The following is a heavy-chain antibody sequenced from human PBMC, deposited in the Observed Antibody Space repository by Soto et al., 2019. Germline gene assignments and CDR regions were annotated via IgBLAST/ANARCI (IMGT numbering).Heavy chain of an antibody. CDR3: TSEVSGSHVY. V-gene: IGHV3-15*01. CDR2: VKSKANGGTI. D-gene: IGHD1-26*01. Sequence: PGGSLRLSCAASGFTFSDAWLNWVRQVPGKGLEWVGLVKSKANGGTIHYAEPVKGRFTISRDDSKNTLYVQMNSLKIDDTAVYYRTSEVSGSHVYWGQGALVTVSS. J-gene: IGHJ4*02. CDR1: GFTFSDAW.